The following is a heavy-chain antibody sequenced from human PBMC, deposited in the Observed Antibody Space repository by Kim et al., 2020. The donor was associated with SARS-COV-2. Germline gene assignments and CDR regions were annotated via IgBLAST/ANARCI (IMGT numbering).Heavy chain of an antibody. CDR3: ARDKAVKEGGMDV. V-gene: IGHV3-21*01. J-gene: IGHJ6*02. Sequence: YGESVKGRFTITRDNAKNSLYLQMNSLGAEDTAVYYCARDKAVKEGGMDVWGQGTTVTVSS. D-gene: IGHD6-25*01.